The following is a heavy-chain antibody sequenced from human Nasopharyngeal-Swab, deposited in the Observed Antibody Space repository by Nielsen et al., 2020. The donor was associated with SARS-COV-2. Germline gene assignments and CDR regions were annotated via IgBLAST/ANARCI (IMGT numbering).Heavy chain of an antibody. J-gene: IGHJ4*02. CDR3: AKVGREQNSRRNPYFDS. V-gene: IGHV3-21*04. CDR1: GFTFSSYS. CDR2: ISSSSSYI. Sequence: GESLKISCAASGFTFSSYSMNWVRQAPGKGLEWVSSISSSSSYIYYADSVKGRFTISRDNAENSLYLQMNSLRAEDTAVYYCAKVGREQNSRRNPYFDSWGQGTLVTVSS. D-gene: IGHD1-26*01.